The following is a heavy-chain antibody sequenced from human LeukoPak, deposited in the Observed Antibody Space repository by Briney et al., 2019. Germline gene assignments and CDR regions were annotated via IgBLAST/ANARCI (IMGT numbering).Heavy chain of an antibody. J-gene: IGHJ4*02. CDR1: GYTFTSNY. CDR3: ASHHYGSGSYDY. V-gene: IGHV1-69*13. D-gene: IGHD3-10*01. Sequence: ASVKVSCKAFGYTFTSNYMHWVRKAPGQGREWMGGIIPIFGTANYAQKFQGRVTITADESTSTAYMELSSLRSEDTAVYYCASHHYGSGSYDYWGQGTLVTVSS. CDR2: IIPIFGTA.